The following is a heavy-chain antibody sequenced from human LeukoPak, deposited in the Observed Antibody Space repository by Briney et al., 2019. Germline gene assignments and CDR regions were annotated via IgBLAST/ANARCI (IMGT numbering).Heavy chain of an antibody. Sequence: GGSLRLSCAASGFTVSSNYMSWVRQAPGKGLEWVSVIYSGGSTYYADSVKGRFTISRDNSKNTLYLQMNSLRAEDTAVYYCARLNYYGSGSSDYWGQGTLVTVSS. D-gene: IGHD3-10*01. CDR2: IYSGGST. V-gene: IGHV3-53*01. CDR1: GFTVSSNY. CDR3: ARLNYYGSGSSDY. J-gene: IGHJ4*02.